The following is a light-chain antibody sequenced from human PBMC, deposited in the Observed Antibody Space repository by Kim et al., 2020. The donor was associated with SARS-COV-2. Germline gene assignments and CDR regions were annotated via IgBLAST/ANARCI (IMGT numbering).Light chain of an antibody. CDR1: HDISKY. J-gene: IGKJ5*01. CDR2: DAS. Sequence: SEGDRLTITCQASHDISKYLNWSQQRPGKARRILSYDASNMETGVPSRFSGIGSGTDFTLTISSLQPEDIATYYCKQYDDRSPITFGQGTRLEI. CDR3: KQYDDRSPIT. V-gene: IGKV1-33*01.